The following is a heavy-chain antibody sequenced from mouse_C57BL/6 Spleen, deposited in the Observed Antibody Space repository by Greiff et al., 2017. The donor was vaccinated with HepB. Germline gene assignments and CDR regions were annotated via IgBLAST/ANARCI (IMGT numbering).Heavy chain of an antibody. D-gene: IGHD1-1*01. CDR3: ARGSYGSSYRYFDV. J-gene: IGHJ1*03. Sequence: EVQLQQSGPELVKPGASVKIPCKASGYTFTDYNMDWVKQSHGKSLEWIGDINPNNGGTFYNQKFKGKATLTVDKSSSTAYMELRSLTSEDTAVYYCARGSYGSSYRYFDVWGTGTTVTVSS. CDR1: GYTFTDYN. CDR2: INPNNGGT. V-gene: IGHV1-18*01.